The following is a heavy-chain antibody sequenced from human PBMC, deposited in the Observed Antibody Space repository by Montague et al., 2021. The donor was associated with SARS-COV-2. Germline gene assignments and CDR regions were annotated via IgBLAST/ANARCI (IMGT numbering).Heavy chain of an antibody. J-gene: IGHJ3*01. V-gene: IGHV1-2*02. CDR1: GYTFTVNS. D-gene: IGHD2-15*01. Sequence: SVKVSCKASGYTFTVNSIHWVRQAPGQGPEWMGWINPGSGGTNYAKKFQGRVTMTRDTSISTTYMELTGLRSGDTALYYCARGRVDSVFDAFDLWGHGTMVTVSS. CDR3: ARGRVDSVFDAFDL. CDR2: INPGSGGT.